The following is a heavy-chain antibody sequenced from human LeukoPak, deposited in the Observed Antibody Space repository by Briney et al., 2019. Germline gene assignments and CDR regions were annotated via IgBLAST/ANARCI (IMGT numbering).Heavy chain of an antibody. CDR2: IYYSGST. CDR1: GGSISSSSYY. D-gene: IGHD2-15*01. J-gene: IGHJ5*02. Sequence: PSETLSLTCTVSGGSISSSSYYWGWIRQPPGKGLEWIGSIYYSGSTYYNPSLKSRVTISVDTSKNQFSLKLSSVTAADTAVYYCARLYVVVVAATLYNWFDPWGQGTLVTVSP. V-gene: IGHV4-39*01. CDR3: ARLYVVVVAATLYNWFDP.